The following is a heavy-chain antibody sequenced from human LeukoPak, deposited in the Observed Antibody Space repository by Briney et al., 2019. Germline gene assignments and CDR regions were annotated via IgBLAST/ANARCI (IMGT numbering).Heavy chain of an antibody. D-gene: IGHD3-22*01. CDR3: ATVTDDSSGYYYNSRYFDL. J-gene: IGHJ2*01. V-gene: IGHV1-8*01. CDR1: GYTFTSYD. CDR2: MNPNSGNT. Sequence: ASVKVSCKASGYTFTSYDINWVRQATGQGLEWMGWMNPNSGNTGYAQKSQGRVTMTRNTSISTAYMELSSLRSEDTAVYYCATVTDDSSGYYYNSRYFDLWGRGTLVTVSS.